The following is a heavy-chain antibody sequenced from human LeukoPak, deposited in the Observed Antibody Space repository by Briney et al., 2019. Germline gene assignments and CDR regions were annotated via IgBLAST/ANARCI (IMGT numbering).Heavy chain of an antibody. CDR1: AYSTSNDYY. CDR2: LHHSGTT. CDR3: ARGPPRVVSF. V-gene: IGHV4-38-2*02. J-gene: IGHJ4*02. Sequence: SETLSLTCIVSAYSTSNDYYWDWVRQPPGKGLEWIGGLHHSGTTYYNPSLKSRVTISVDTSQKQISLKVRSVTAADTAIYFCARGPPRVVSFWGPGTLVTVSS. D-gene: IGHD5/OR15-5a*01.